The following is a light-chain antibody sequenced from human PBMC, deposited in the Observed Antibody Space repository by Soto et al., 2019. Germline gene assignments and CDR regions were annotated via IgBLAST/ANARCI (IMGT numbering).Light chain of an antibody. CDR2: AAS. Sequence: DIQMTQSPSSLSASVGDRVTITCRASQGISNFLAWFQQKPGKAPKPLMYAASSLQSGVPSKFSGSGFGTDFTLTISSLQPDDFATYYCQQYNSYPLTVGGGTKVDIK. J-gene: IGKJ4*01. CDR1: QGISNF. CDR3: QQYNSYPLT. V-gene: IGKV1-16*02.